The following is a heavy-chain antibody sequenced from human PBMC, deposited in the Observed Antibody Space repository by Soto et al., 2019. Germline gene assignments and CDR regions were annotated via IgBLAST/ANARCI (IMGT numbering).Heavy chain of an antibody. D-gene: IGHD3-22*01. Sequence: QLQLQESGPGLVKPSQTLSLTCSVSGGSVSSGVHYWSWIRQPPGKGLEWIGYVYYTGSIYYNPSLEGRVTMTLDTSKNQFSLKLNSVTASDAAVYFCATESSGSSPLHFDFWGQGALVTVSS. J-gene: IGHJ4*02. CDR2: VYYTGSI. CDR3: ATESSGSSPLHFDF. CDR1: GGSVSSGVHY. V-gene: IGHV4-30-4*01.